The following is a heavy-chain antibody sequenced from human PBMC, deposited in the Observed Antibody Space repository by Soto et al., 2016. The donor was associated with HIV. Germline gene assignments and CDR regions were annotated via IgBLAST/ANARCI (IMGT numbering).Heavy chain of an antibody. CDR1: GASISSSNW. D-gene: IGHD3-16*01. V-gene: IGHV4-4*02. CDR2: MYHSGNT. Sequence: QVQLQESGPGLVKPSGTLSLTCAVSGASISSSNWWSWVRQPPGKGLEWIGEMYHSGNTNYNPSLKSRVTISADKSKNQFSLILRSVTAADTAIYYCVSYSLGDPTNGKDVWGRGTTVTVSS. J-gene: IGHJ6*02. CDR3: VSYSLGDPTNGKDV.